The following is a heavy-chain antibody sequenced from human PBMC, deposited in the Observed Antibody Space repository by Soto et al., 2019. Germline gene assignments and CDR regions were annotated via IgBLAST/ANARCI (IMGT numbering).Heavy chain of an antibody. D-gene: IGHD2-15*01. V-gene: IGHV4-34*01. CDR1: GGSFGGYY. CDR2: INHSGST. J-gene: IGHJ6*03. CDR3: ARRRGYLGYMDV. Sequence: PSETLSLTCAVYGGSFGGYYWSWIRQPPGKGLEWIGEINHSGSTNYNPSLKSRVTISVDTSKNQFSLKLSSVTAADTAVYYCARRRGYLGYMDVWGKGTTVTVSS.